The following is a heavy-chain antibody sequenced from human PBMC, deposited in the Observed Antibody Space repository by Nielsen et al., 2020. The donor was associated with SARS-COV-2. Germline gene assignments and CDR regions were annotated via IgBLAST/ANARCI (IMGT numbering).Heavy chain of an antibody. CDR1: GFSFDDHG. Sequence: GESLKISCEASGFSFDDHGMSWVRQPPGKGLEWVAGINWNGGTTGYGDSVKGRFTISRDNAKSSLYLQMNSLRAEDTAVYYCASPGYCNSNGCDVPFNSWGQGAPVTVSS. D-gene: IGHD2-2*03. J-gene: IGHJ4*02. CDR2: INWNGGTT. V-gene: IGHV3-20*04. CDR3: ASPGYCNSNGCDVPFNS.